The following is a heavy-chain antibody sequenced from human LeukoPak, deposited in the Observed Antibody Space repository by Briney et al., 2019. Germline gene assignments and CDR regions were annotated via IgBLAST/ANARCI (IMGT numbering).Heavy chain of an antibody. CDR3: ANDEVASGYCSGGSCYGGFYY. Sequence: GGSLRLSCAASGFTFSSSGMHWVRQAPGKGLEWVAVIWFDGSHKYYADTVKGRFTISRDNSKNTLYLQMNSLRAEDTAVYYCANDEVASGYCSGGSCYGGFYYWGQGTLVTVSS. V-gene: IGHV3-33*06. J-gene: IGHJ4*02. CDR2: IWFDGSHK. CDR1: GFTFSSSG. D-gene: IGHD2-15*01.